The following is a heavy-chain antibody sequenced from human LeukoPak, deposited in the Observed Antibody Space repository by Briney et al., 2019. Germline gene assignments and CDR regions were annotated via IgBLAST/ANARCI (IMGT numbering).Heavy chain of an antibody. D-gene: IGHD6-19*01. J-gene: IGHJ5*02. CDR2: IIPIFGTA. V-gene: IGHV1-69*05. Sequence: GASVKVSCKASGGTFSSYTISWVRQAPGQGLEWMGRIIPIFGTANYAQKFQGRVTITTDESTSTAYMELSSLRSEDTAVYYCARHPLPDIAVAGTARFDPWGQGTLVTVSS. CDR1: GGTFSSYT. CDR3: ARHPLPDIAVAGTARFDP.